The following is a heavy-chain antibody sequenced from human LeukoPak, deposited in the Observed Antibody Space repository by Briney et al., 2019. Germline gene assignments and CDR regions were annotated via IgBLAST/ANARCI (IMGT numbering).Heavy chain of an antibody. D-gene: IGHD2-21*01. J-gene: IGHJ2*01. V-gene: IGHV1-69*05. CDR2: IIPIFGTA. CDR1: GGTFSSYA. Sequence: ESSVKVSCKASGGTFSSYAISWVRQAPAQGLEGMGRIIPIFGTANFPQKLQGRVTLTTDESTSTAYMELSSLRSEDTAVYYCATSLLVGYFDLWGRGTLVTVSS. CDR3: ATSLLVGYFDL.